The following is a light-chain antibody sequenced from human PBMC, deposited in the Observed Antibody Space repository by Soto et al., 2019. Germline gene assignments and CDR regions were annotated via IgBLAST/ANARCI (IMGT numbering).Light chain of an antibody. CDR3: QQYNSPMYT. J-gene: IGKJ2*01. V-gene: IGKV1-5*01. CDR1: QSISSW. Sequence: DIQMTQSPSTLSASVGDRVTITCRASQSISSWLAWYQQKPGKAPKLLIYDASSLESGVPSRFSGSGSGTEFTLTISSLQPDDFATYYCQQYNSPMYTVGQGTKLEIK. CDR2: DAS.